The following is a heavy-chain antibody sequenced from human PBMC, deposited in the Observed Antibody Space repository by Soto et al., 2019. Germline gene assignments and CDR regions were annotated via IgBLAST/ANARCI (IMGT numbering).Heavy chain of an antibody. CDR2: ISGSGGST. J-gene: IGHJ4*02. D-gene: IGHD3-22*01. CDR1: GFTFNNYA. V-gene: IGHV3-23*01. Sequence: LRLSCAASGFTFNNYAMTWVRQAPGKGLEWVSTISGSGGSTYYADSVKGRFTISRANSENTLYLQMNSLRAEDTAVYYCARGHGYYDSSGDRFWGQGTLVTVSS. CDR3: ARGHGYYDSSGDRF.